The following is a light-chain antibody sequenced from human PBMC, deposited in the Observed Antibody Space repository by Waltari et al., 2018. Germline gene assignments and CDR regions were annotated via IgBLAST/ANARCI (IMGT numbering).Light chain of an antibody. CDR3: YQYNVWPRT. Sequence: EIVLTQSPGTLSVSPGESATLSCRASQSAGGNVAWYQQRLGQPPRLLSYGASMRTGGIPDRFSGSGSGTEFTLTISSLQSADFAVYYCYQYNVWPRTFGQGTKVEVK. CDR1: QSAGGN. CDR2: GAS. J-gene: IGKJ1*01. V-gene: IGKV3-15*01.